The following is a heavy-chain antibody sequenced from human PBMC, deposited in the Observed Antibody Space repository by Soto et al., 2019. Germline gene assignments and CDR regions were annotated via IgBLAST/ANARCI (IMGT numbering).Heavy chain of an antibody. Sequence: RGSLRLSCAASGFNFGVFGMHWVRQAPGKGLEWLSVLSYEGSEEYYADSVRGRFTISRDNSKNTLFLQMDSLRVDDTGVYYCALTRRSSLLEVAGPGFEYWGQGTLVTAPQ. CDR2: LSYEGSEE. CDR3: ALTRRSSLLEVAGPGFEY. D-gene: IGHD6-19*01. V-gene: IGHV3-30*03. J-gene: IGHJ4*02. CDR1: GFNFGVFG.